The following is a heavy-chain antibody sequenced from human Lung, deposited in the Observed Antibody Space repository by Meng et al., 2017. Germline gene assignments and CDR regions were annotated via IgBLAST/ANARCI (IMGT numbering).Heavy chain of an antibody. CDR3: TNDRLNR. CDR1: GFTVSSNY. Sequence: VEAGGGLILAVVALCLYGDDSGFTVSSNYRCWVRQAPGKGLEWVSVIYTGGSTYYADSVKGRFTISRNNSKNTLYLQMNSLRADDTAFYYCTNDRLNRWGQGALVTVSS. D-gene: IGHD1-1*01. CDR2: IYTGGST. J-gene: IGHJ1*01. V-gene: IGHV3-53*01.